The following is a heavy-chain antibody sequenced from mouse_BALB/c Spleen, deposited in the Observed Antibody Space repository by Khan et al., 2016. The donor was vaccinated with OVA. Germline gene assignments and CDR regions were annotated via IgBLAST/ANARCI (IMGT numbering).Heavy chain of an antibody. Sequence: QVQLQQSGTELAKPGASVKMTCKASGYTFTSYWMHWVKQRPGQGLEWIGYINPSTDYTEYNQKFKDKATLTADKSSSTAYMQLTSLTSEDSAVYYCVNHGSSSAWFSYWGHGTLVTVSA. V-gene: IGHV1-7*01. CDR3: VNHGSSSAWFSY. CDR2: INPSTDYT. CDR1: GYTFTSYW. J-gene: IGHJ3*01. D-gene: IGHD1-1*01.